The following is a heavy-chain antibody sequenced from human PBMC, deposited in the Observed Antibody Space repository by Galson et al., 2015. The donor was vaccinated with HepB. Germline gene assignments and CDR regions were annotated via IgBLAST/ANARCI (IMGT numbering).Heavy chain of an antibody. Sequence: CAISGDSVSSDNAAWNWIRQSPSRGLEWLGRTYYRSKWYNDYEVSVKSRIIINPDTSKNQFSLQLNSVTPEDTAIYYCARSCSDGTCYLGALDIWGQGTMVTVSS. CDR2: TYYRSKWYN. V-gene: IGHV6-1*01. CDR3: ARSCSDGTCYLGALDI. J-gene: IGHJ3*02. D-gene: IGHD2-15*01. CDR1: GDSVSSDNAA.